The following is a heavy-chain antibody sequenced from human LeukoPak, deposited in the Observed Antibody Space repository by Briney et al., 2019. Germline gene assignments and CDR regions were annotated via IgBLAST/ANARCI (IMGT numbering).Heavy chain of an antibody. CDR2: IIPILGIA. D-gene: IGHD6-19*01. V-gene: IGHV1-69*04. CDR1: GGTFSSYA. Sequence: GASVKVSCKASGGTFSSYAISWVRQAPGQGLEWMGRIIPILGIANYAQKFQGRVTITADKSTSTAYMELSSLRSEDTAVYYCARGIKQWLVSVSFDYWGQGTLVTVSS. J-gene: IGHJ4*02. CDR3: ARGIKQWLVSVSFDY.